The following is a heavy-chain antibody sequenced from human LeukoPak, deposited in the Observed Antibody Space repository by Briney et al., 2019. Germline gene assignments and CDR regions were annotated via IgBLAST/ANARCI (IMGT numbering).Heavy chain of an antibody. CDR1: EFTFSTYG. CDR3: AREHSSGWYYFDY. D-gene: IGHD6-19*01. CDR2: IKQDGSEK. Sequence: PGRSLRLSCAASEFTFSTYGMHWVRQAPGKGLEWVANIKQDGSEKYYVDSVKGRFTISRDNAKNSLYLQMTSLRAEDTAVYYCAREHSSGWYYFDYWGQGTLVTVSS. J-gene: IGHJ4*02. V-gene: IGHV3-7*04.